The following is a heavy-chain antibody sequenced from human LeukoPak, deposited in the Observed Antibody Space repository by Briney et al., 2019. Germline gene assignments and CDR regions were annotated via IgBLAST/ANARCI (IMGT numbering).Heavy chain of an antibody. Sequence: SETLSLTCTVSGGSISSSSYYWGWIRQPPGKGLEWIGSIYYSRSTYYNPSLKSRVTISVDTSKNQFSLKLSSLTAADTAVHYCARGVTMIVVVIHDWYFDLWGRGTLVTVSS. CDR3: ARGVTMIVVVIHDWYFDL. V-gene: IGHV4-39*01. CDR1: GGSISSSSYY. D-gene: IGHD3-22*01. J-gene: IGHJ2*01. CDR2: IYYSRST.